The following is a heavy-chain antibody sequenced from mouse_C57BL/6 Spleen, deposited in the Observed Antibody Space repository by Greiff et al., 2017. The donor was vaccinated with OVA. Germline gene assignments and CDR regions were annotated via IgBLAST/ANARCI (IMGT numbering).Heavy chain of an antibody. CDR1: GYTFTDYN. V-gene: IGHV1-22*01. CDR3: ASDGYYVGYYYAMDY. J-gene: IGHJ4*01. CDR2: INPNNGGT. Sequence: VQLKESGPELVKPGASVKMSCKASGYTFTDYNMHWVKQSHGKSLEWIGYINPNNGGTSYNQKFKGKATLTVNKSSSTAYMELLSLTSEDSAVYDCASDGYYVGYYYAMDYWGQGTSVTVSS. D-gene: IGHD2-3*01.